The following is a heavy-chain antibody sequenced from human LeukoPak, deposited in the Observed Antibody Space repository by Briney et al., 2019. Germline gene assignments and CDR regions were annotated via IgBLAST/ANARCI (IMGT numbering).Heavy chain of an antibody. V-gene: IGHV3-33*08. CDR1: GFTFSSYS. D-gene: IGHD3-22*01. Sequence: GGSLRLSCAASGFTFSSYSMNWVRQAPGKGLEWVAVIWYDGSNKYYADSVKGRFTISRDNSKNTLYLQMNSLRAEDTAVYYCARQDYYDSSGYYSPGNYWGQGTLVTVSS. CDR2: IWYDGSNK. J-gene: IGHJ4*02. CDR3: ARQDYYDSSGYYSPGNY.